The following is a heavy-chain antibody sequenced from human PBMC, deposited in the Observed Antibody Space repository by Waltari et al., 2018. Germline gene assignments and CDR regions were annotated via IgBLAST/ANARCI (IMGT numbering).Heavy chain of an antibody. CDR1: GGPISSGGVS. Sequence: QVQLQESGPGLVKPSQTLSLTCAVSGGPISSGGVSWTWIRQRPGTGLEWIGNIYNSGNMFYNPSLRSRVSMSVDTSKNQFSLRLSSVTAADTAVYFCAIDRNTRFDPWGQGTLVTVSS. J-gene: IGHJ5*02. CDR2: IYNSGNM. V-gene: IGHV4-31*11. CDR3: AIDRNTRFDP. D-gene: IGHD3-16*02.